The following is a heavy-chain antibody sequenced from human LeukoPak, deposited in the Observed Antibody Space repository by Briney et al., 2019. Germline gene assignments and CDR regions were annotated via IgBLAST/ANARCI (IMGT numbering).Heavy chain of an antibody. V-gene: IGHV4-34*01. J-gene: IGHJ6*02. Sequence: SETLSLTCAVYGGSFSGYYWSWIRQPPGKGLEWIGEINHSGSTNYNPSLKSRVTISVDTSKNQFSLKLSSVTAADTAVYYCARITQYYDILTGYYPYYYGMDVWGQGTTVTVSS. D-gene: IGHD3-9*01. CDR3: ARITQYYDILTGYYPYYYGMDV. CDR1: GGSFSGYY. CDR2: INHSGST.